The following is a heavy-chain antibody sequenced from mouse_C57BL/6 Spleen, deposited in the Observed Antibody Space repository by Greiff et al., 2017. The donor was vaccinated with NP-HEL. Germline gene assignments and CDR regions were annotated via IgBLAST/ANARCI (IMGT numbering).Heavy chain of an antibody. V-gene: IGHV1-26*01. Sequence: EVQLQQSGPELVKPGASVKISCKASGYTFTDYYMNWVKQSHGKSLEWIGDINPNNGGTSYNQKFKGKATLPVDKSSSTAYMELRSLTSEDSAVYYCAKKMYYYGSHGYFDVWGTGTTVTVSS. CDR3: AKKMYYYGSHGYFDV. D-gene: IGHD1-1*01. CDR1: GYTFTDYY. CDR2: INPNNGGT. J-gene: IGHJ1*03.